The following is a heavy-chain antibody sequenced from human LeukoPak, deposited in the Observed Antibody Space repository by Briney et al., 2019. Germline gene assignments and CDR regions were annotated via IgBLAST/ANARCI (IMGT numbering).Heavy chain of an antibody. J-gene: IGHJ4*02. CDR1: GDSISTNHW. D-gene: IGHD2-8*01. CDR2: IHYSGST. CDR3: WRPHCSNSVCSSSRVDF. Sequence: SGTLSLTCAVSGDSISTNHWWSWVRQPPGKGLEWIGNIHYSGSTYYSPSLKNRATISVDTSKNQFSLRLKSVTAADTAVYYCWRPHCSNSVCSSSRVDFWGQGTLVTVSS. V-gene: IGHV4-4*02.